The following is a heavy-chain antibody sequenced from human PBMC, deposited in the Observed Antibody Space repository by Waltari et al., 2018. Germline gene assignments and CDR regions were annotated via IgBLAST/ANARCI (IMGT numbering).Heavy chain of an antibody. V-gene: IGHV3-23*04. Sequence: EVQLVESGGNLVQPGGSLRLSCAASGFTFSNYAMSWVRQAPGKGLEWVSAVSGSGANTYYAESGKGRFTISRDNSKNTLYLQMNSLRAEDTALYYCATSSAYIDYWGQGTLVIVSS. D-gene: IGHD3-16*01. J-gene: IGHJ4*02. CDR2: VSGSGANT. CDR3: ATSSAYIDY. CDR1: GFTFSNYA.